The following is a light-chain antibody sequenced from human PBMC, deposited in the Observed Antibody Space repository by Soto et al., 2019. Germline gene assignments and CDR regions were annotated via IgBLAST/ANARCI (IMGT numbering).Light chain of an antibody. CDR1: QSIRDW. Sequence: DIQMTQSPSTLSASAGDRVTITCRSSQSIRDWLAWYQQKPGKVPKLLIYKASNLESGVPSRFSGSGSGTEFTLTISSLQPDDFATYYCQQYNTYSTFGQGTRM. V-gene: IGKV1-5*03. CDR3: QQYNTYST. J-gene: IGKJ5*01. CDR2: KAS.